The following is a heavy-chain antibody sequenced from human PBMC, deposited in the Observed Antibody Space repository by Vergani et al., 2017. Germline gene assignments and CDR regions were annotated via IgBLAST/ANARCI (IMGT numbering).Heavy chain of an antibody. CDR1: GFTFSSYA. V-gene: IGHV3-30*01. CDR3: ARGIVATIGDY. Sequence: QVQLVESGGGVVQPGRSLRLSCAASGFTFSSYAMHWVRQAPGKGLEWVAVISYDGSNKYYADYVKGRFTISRDNSKNTLYLQMNSLRAEDTAVYYCARGIVATIGDYWGQGTLVTVSS. D-gene: IGHD5-12*01. J-gene: IGHJ4*02. CDR2: ISYDGSNK.